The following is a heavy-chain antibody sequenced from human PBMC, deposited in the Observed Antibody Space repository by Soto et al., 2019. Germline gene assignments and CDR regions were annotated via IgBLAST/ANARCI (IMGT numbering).Heavy chain of an antibody. CDR2: IWYDGSNK. CDR3: TSIMDRETSVYAFVYYDYVDV. D-gene: IGHD2-2*03. J-gene: IGHJ6*03. CDR1: GFTFSSYG. Sequence: QVQLVESGGGVVQPGRSLRLSCAASGFTFSSYGMHWVRQAPGKGLEWVAAIWYDGSNKYYADSVKGRFTISKDNSKNRVNVHMKSMRAQATAVVFCTSIMDRETSVYAFVYYDYVDVWGKGSTVSVSS. V-gene: IGHV3-33*01.